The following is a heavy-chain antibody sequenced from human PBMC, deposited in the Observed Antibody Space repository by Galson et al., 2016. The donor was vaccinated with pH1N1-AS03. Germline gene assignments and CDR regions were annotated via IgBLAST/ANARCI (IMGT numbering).Heavy chain of an antibody. CDR1: GDPVISKNYY. Sequence: ETLSLTCSVSGDPVISKNYYWGWVRQPPGKGLEWIGSTSFRGSSYYNPSLKSRVRISIDESNNQFSLDLNSVTAADTALYYCVMDTTTWTRFDYWGQGVLVIVSS. CDR2: TSFRGSS. CDR3: VMDTTTWTRFDY. V-gene: IGHV4-39*07. D-gene: IGHD1-1*01. J-gene: IGHJ4*02.